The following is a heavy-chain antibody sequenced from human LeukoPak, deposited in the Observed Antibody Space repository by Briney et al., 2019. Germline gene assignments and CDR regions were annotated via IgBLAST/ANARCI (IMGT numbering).Heavy chain of an antibody. CDR1: GGSISSYY. V-gene: IGHV4-59*01. CDR2: IYYSAST. CDR3: ARAHCSGGSCYPDY. J-gene: IGHJ4*02. D-gene: IGHD2-15*01. Sequence: SETLSLTCTVSGGSISSYYWSWIRQPPGKGLEWIGYIYYSASTNYNPSLKSRVTISVDTSKNQFSLKLSSVTAADTAVYYCARAHCSGGSCYPDYWGRGTLVTVSS.